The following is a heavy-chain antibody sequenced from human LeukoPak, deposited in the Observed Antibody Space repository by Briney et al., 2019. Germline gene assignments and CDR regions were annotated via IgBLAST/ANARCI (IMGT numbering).Heavy chain of an antibody. Sequence: GESLKISCKGSGYSFTSYWIGWVRQMPGKGLEWMGIIYPGDSDTRYSPSFQGQVTISADKSISTAYLQWSSLKASDTAMYYCARRQWLVSDAFDIWGQGTMVTVSS. D-gene: IGHD6-19*01. CDR2: IYPGDSDT. J-gene: IGHJ3*02. CDR1: GYSFTSYW. CDR3: ARRQWLVSDAFDI. V-gene: IGHV5-51*01.